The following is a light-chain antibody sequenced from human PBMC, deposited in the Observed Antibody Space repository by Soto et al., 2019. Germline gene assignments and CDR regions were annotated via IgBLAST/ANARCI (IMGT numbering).Light chain of an antibody. V-gene: IGLV8-61*01. J-gene: IGLJ1*01. Sequence: QAVVTQEPSFSVSPGGTVTLTCGLSSASVSPSYFPSWYQQTPGQAPRTLIYSTNTRSSGVPDRFSGSILGNKAALTITGAQADDESDYYCVLDMGSGISLFGTGTKLTVL. CDR3: VLDMGSGISL. CDR1: SASVSPSYF. CDR2: STN.